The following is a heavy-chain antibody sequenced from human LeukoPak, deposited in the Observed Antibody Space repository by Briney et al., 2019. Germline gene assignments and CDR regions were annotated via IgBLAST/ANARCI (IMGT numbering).Heavy chain of an antibody. V-gene: IGHV1-8*02. Sequence: ASVKVSCKASGYTFTGYYMHWVRQAPGQGLEWMGWMNPNSGNTGYAQKFQGRVTMTRNTSISTAYMELSSLRSEDTAVYYCARDGRSTTTHYYYYGMDVWGQGTTVTVSS. J-gene: IGHJ6*02. CDR2: MNPNSGNT. CDR3: ARDGRSTTTHYYYYGMDV. CDR1: GYTFTGYY. D-gene: IGHD1-1*01.